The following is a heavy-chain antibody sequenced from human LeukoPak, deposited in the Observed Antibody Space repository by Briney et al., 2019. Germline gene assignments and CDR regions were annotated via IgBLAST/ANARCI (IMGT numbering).Heavy chain of an antibody. CDR1: GGSISSSSYY. CDR3: ARAPTKYTAMVMDAFDI. Sequence: SETLSLTCTVSGGSISSSSYYWGWIRQPPGKGLEWIGSIYYSGSTYYNPSLKSRVTISVDTSKNQLSLKLSSVTAADTAVYYCARAPTKYTAMVMDAFDIWGQGTMVTVSS. V-gene: IGHV4-39*07. J-gene: IGHJ3*02. CDR2: IYYSGST. D-gene: IGHD5-18*01.